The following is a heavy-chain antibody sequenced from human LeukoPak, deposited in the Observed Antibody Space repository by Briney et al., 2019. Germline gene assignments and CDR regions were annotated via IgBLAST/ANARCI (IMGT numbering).Heavy chain of an antibody. D-gene: IGHD6-19*01. CDR1: GGTFSSYA. Sequence: ASVKVSCKASGGTFSSYAISWVRQAPGQGLEWMGRIIPILGIANYAQKFQGRVTITADKSTSTAYMELSSLRSEDTAVYYCARLAVAGSPSGYWGQGTLVTVSS. J-gene: IGHJ4*02. CDR3: ARLAVAGSPSGY. CDR2: IIPILGIA. V-gene: IGHV1-69*04.